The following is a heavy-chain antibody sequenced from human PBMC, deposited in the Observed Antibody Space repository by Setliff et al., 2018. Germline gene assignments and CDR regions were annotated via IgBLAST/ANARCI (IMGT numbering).Heavy chain of an antibody. D-gene: IGHD2-2*01. V-gene: IGHV1-18*01. CDR3: SRLVRYCTRTTCQRASGAEL. CDR2: IGVYTGRI. CDR1: GYTFSESI. Sequence: GASVKVSCKASGYTFSESIVSWVRQAPGQGLEWMGWIGVYTGRISSAQKFQDRLTMTTEKSTNMAYMELRGLRSDDTAVYYCSRLVRYCTRTTCQRASGAELWGQGSLVTSPQ. J-gene: IGHJ4*02.